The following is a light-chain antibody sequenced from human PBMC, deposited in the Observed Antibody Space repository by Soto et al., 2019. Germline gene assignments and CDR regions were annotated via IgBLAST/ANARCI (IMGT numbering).Light chain of an antibody. CDR1: QSVRSD. CDR3: QQYNNWVVT. J-gene: IGKJ5*01. CDR2: GAS. Sequence: EIVMTQSPGTLSVAPGERATLSCRASQSVRSDVAWYQHKPGQAPRLLIYGASTRATGIPARFIGSRSETEFTLTISSRQSEDFAIYYCQQYNNWVVTFGQGTRLEI. V-gene: IGKV3-15*01.